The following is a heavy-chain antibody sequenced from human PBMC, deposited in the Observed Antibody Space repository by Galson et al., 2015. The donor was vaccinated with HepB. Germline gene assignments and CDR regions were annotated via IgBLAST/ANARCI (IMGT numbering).Heavy chain of an antibody. J-gene: IGHJ4*02. CDR1: GFNFSNYN. D-gene: IGHD6-19*01. Sequence: SLRLSCAASGFNFSNYNMNWVRQAPGKGLEWVSVISTSSSYNYYADLVKGRFTISRDNAKNSLYLQMNSLRVEDTAVYYCARRRLLVAGVDYVDYWGQGTLVTVSS. CDR3: ARRRLLVAGVDYVDY. CDR2: ISTSSSYN. V-gene: IGHV3-21*06.